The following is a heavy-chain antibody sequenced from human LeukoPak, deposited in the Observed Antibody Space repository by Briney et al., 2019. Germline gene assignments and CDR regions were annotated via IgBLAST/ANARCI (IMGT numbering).Heavy chain of an antibody. V-gene: IGHV3-21*06. CDR1: GFTFSSYS. J-gene: IGHJ4*02. CDR2: IDNTGTYT. Sequence: GGSLRLSCAASGFTFSSYSMNWVRQAPGKGLEWVSSIDNTGTYTYYVDSVRGRFTLSRDNAKNSLYVQMNSLRAEDTAVYYCARVGGSGSYFNAFDYWGQGTLVTVSS. CDR3: ARVGGSGSYFNAFDY. D-gene: IGHD3-10*01.